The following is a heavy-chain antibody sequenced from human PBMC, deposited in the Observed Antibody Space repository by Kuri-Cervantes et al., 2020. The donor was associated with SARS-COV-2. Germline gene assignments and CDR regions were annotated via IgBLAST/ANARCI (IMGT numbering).Heavy chain of an antibody. CDR1: GFSLSTSGVG. CDR3: ARVAYSTSFLGYFQH. Sequence: SGPTLVKPTQTLTLTCTFSGFSLSTSGVGVGWIRQPPGKALEWLALIYWDDDKRYSPSLKSRLTITKDTSKNQVVLTMTNMDPVDTATYYCARVAYSTSFLGYFQHWGQGTLVTVSS. J-gene: IGHJ1*01. V-gene: IGHV2-5*02. CDR2: IYWDDDK. D-gene: IGHD6-13*01.